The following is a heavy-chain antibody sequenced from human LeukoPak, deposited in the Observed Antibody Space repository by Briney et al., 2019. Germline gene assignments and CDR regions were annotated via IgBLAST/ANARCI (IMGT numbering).Heavy chain of an antibody. CDR3: ARHGCFGSGSCYFDY. D-gene: IGHD3-10*01. CDR2: IYPGDSDT. J-gene: IGHJ4*02. V-gene: IGHV5-51*01. CDR1: GYSFSNHW. Sequence: GESLKLSRKGSGYSFSNHWIGWVRQKPGKGPEWMALIYPGDSDTKYSSSFQGQVTVSADKSTSTAYLQWRSLKASDTATYYCARHGCFGSGSCYFDYWGQGVLVTVSS.